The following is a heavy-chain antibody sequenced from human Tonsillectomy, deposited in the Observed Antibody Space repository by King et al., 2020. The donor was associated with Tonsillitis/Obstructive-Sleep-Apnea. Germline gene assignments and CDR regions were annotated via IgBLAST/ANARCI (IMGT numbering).Heavy chain of an antibody. CDR2: LYSGGST. V-gene: IGHV3-53*04. Sequence: VQLVESGGGLVQPGGSLRLSCAASGFTVSNNYMSWVRQAPGKGLEWVSVLYSGGSTYYADSVKGRFTISRHNSKSTLYLQMNSLRAEDTAVYYCARGGSAMIRAYYYCYMDVWGKGTTVTVSS. D-gene: IGHD5-18*01. J-gene: IGHJ6*03. CDR1: GFTVSNNY. CDR3: ARGGSAMIRAYYYCYMDV.